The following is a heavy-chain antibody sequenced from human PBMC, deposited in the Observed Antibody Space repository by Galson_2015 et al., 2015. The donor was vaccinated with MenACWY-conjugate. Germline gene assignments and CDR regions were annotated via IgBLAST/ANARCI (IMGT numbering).Heavy chain of an antibody. CDR3: ARELSLVAVGVTPGWFDT. CDR2: ISGAGHTM. V-gene: IGHV3-11*01. CDR1: GFTFSDYY. J-gene: IGHJ5*02. D-gene: IGHD2-15*01. Sequence: SLRLSCAASGFTFSDYYMSWIRQTPGKGLEWLSYISGAGHTMHYADSVKGRFTISRDNAKKSLYLQMNNLRADDTAIYYCARELSLVAVGVTPGWFDTWGQGILVAVSS.